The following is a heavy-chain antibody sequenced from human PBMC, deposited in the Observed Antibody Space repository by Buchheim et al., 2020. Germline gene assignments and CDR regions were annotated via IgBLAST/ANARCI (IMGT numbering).Heavy chain of an antibody. V-gene: IGHV3-64*01. Sequence: EVQLVESGGGLVQPGGSLRLSCAASGFTFSSYAMHWVRQAPGKGLEYVSALSSNGGSTYYANSVKGRFSISRDNSKKKLYLQMGSLRAEDMAVYYCARDSFSSGLCDYWGQGTL. CDR1: GFTFSSYA. J-gene: IGHJ4*02. CDR2: LSSNGGST. D-gene: IGHD6-19*01. CDR3: ARDSFSSGLCDY.